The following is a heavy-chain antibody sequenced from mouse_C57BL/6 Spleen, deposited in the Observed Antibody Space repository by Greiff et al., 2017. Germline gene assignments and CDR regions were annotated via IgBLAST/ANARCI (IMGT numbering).Heavy chain of an antibody. V-gene: IGHV1-55*01. Sequence: QVQLQQPGAELVKPGASVKMSCKASGYTFTSYWITWVKQRPGQGLAWIGDIYPGSGSTNYNEKFKSKATLTVDTSSSTAYMQLSSLTSEDSAGYYCARGGDYERGAMDYWGQGTSVTVFS. J-gene: IGHJ4*01. CDR1: GYTFTSYW. D-gene: IGHD2-4*01. CDR3: ARGGDYERGAMDY. CDR2: IYPGSGST.